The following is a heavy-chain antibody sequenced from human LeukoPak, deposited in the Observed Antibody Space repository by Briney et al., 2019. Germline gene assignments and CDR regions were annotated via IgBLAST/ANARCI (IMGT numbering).Heavy chain of an antibody. D-gene: IGHD1-26*01. J-gene: IGHJ4*02. Sequence: PGGSLRLSCAASGFTFSSYAMSWVRQAPGKGLEWVANIKPDGSEQYYVDSVKGRFTFSRDNAKNSVSLQMNSLRAEDTAVYYCARGQSWAFDYWGQGTLVTVSS. CDR1: GFTFSSYA. CDR2: IKPDGSEQ. V-gene: IGHV3-7*05. CDR3: ARGQSWAFDY.